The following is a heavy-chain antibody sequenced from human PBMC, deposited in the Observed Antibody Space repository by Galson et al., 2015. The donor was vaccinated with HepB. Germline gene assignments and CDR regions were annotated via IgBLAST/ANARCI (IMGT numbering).Heavy chain of an antibody. CDR1: GFTFHVYV. J-gene: IGHJ6*02. D-gene: IGHD3-10*01. Sequence: LRLSCAASGFTFHVYVMHWVRQAPGKGLEWVALISYDGINKYYADSVKGRFTFSRDNSKNMVYLQMSSLRSEDTAVYYCARSLGPGSHPGYYGMDVWGRGTAVTVSS. CDR2: ISYDGINK. V-gene: IGHV3-30*15. CDR3: ARSLGPGSHPGYYGMDV.